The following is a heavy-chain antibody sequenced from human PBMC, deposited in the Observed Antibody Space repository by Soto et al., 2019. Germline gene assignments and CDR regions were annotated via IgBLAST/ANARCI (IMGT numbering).Heavy chain of an antibody. J-gene: IGHJ4*02. CDR1: GGSINTYS. CDR2: IYHSGTT. CDR3: ARVPHLVVFDF. D-gene: IGHD2-21*01. Sequence: SETLSLTCTVSGGSINTYSWGWIRQPPGKGLKWITYIYHSGTTKYNPSLRSRVTISLDMSKNQFSLRLNSVTAADTAVYYCARVPHLVVFDFWGQGTRVTVSS. V-gene: IGHV4-59*01.